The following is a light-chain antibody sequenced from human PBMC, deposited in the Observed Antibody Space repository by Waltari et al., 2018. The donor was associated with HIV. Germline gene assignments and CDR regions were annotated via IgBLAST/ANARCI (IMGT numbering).Light chain of an antibody. V-gene: IGLV1-40*01. Sequence: QSVLTQPPSVSGAPGQRVSISCTGSRSNIGAGFDAQWYQQLPGAAPRLLIYDNNNRPSGVPGRFSCSRSGTSASLAITGLQADDEADYYCQSFDSGLTAVVFGGGTKLTVL. CDR2: DNN. J-gene: IGLJ2*01. CDR3: QSFDSGLTAVV. CDR1: RSNIGAGFD.